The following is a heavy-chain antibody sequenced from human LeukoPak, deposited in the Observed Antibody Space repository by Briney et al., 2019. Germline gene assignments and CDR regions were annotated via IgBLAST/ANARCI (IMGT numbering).Heavy chain of an antibody. D-gene: IGHD6-6*01. CDR1: GFIFSSHS. V-gene: IGHV3-48*01. Sequence: GGSLRLSCAASGFIFSSHSMNWVRQAPGKGLEWVSYISSSSGTIYYADSVKGRFTISRDNAKNSLCLQMNSLRAGDTAVYYCARYSSSSEHDYYYYYMDVWGKGTTVTVSS. CDR3: ARYSSSSEHDYYYYYMDV. J-gene: IGHJ6*03. CDR2: ISSSSGTI.